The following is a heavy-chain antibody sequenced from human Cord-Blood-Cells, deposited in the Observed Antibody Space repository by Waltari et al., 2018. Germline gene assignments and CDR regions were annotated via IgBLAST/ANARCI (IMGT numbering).Heavy chain of an antibody. Sequence: QVQRAQFGSAVKKPGPSVKVSCKPGARTCSSYAISWVRQAPGPGLEWMGRIIPILGIANYAQKFQGRVMITADKSTSTAYMELSSLRSEDTAVYYCARDREDCSSTSCYSAFDIWGQGTMVTVSS. CDR1: ARTCSSYA. CDR2: IIPILGIA. J-gene: IGHJ3*02. CDR3: ARDREDCSSTSCYSAFDI. D-gene: IGHD2-2*02. V-gene: IGHV1-69*04.